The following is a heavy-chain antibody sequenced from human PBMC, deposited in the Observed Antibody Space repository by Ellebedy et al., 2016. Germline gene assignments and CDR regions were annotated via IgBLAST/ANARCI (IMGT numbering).Heavy chain of an antibody. Sequence: ESLKISXAASGIAFSDFFMGWVRRAPGKGLEWVATISAGGETTYFADSVRGRFTVSRDNSKSTLYLHMNNLRADDTAVYYCRPGHYANLWGHGTLVTVSS. CDR1: GIAFSDFF. CDR3: RPGHYANL. D-gene: IGHD4-17*01. CDR2: ISAGGETT. V-gene: IGHV3-23*01. J-gene: IGHJ5*02.